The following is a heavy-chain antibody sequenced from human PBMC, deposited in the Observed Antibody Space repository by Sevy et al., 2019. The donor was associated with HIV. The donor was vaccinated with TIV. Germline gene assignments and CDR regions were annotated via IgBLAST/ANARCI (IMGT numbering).Heavy chain of an antibody. J-gene: IGHJ6*02. V-gene: IGHV1-8*01. CDR3: ARADLDSSTFFYYYGMDV. CDR1: GYTFTSYD. D-gene: IGHD6-13*01. Sequence: ASVKVSCNTSGYTFTSYDINCVRQATGQGLEWMGWMNPDSGKRGYAQKFQGRVTMTTNTSISTAHMELRSLRSEDSAVYYCARADLDSSTFFYYYGMDVWGQGTTVTVSS. CDR2: MNPDSGKR.